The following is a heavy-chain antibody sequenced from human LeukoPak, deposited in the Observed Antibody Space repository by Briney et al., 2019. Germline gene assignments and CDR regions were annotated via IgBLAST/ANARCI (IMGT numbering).Heavy chain of an antibody. J-gene: IGHJ4*02. CDR2: IYPGDSDT. D-gene: IGHD6-13*01. Sequence: KPGVSLKISCKGSGYSFTSYWIGWVRQMPGKGLEWMGIIYPGDSDTRYSPSCQGPVTISASTCISTTYLQCSSLKASDTAMYCCARHVVFGSSFLYYFDYWGQGTLVTVSS. V-gene: IGHV5-51*01. CDR3: ARHVVFGSSFLYYFDY. CDR1: GYSFTSYW.